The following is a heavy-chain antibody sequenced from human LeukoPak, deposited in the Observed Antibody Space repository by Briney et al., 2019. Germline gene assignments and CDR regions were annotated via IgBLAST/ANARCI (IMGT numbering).Heavy chain of an antibody. J-gene: IGHJ4*02. CDR1: GFTFSDFY. V-gene: IGHV3-11*03. D-gene: IGHD2-15*01. CDR3: TRHPAEGDY. Sequence: GGSLRLSCAASGFTFSDFYMSWIRQAPGKGLESVSYISGSSSNTNYADSVNGRFTISRDNAKNSLYLQMNSLRAEDTAVYYCTRHPAEGDYWGQGTLVTVSS. CDR2: ISGSSSNT.